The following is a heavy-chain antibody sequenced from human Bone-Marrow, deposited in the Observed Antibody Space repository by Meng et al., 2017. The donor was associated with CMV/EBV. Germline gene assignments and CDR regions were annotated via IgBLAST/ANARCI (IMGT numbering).Heavy chain of an antibody. CDR2: ISAYSGNT. CDR1: GYPFPNYG. J-gene: IGHJ4*02. Sequence: GYPFPNYGITCLRQAPGHGLEWMGRISAYSGNTDFAEKFKGRVTMTTDTSTNTVFMDLRSLRSDDTAVYYCARDWEDYYGSKRAFDFWGQGTLVTVSS. CDR3: ARDWEDYYGSKRAFDF. V-gene: IGHV1-18*01. D-gene: IGHD3-10*01.